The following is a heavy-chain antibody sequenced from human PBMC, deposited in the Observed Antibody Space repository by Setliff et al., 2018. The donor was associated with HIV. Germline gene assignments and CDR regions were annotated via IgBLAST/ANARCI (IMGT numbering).Heavy chain of an antibody. V-gene: IGHV4-59*11. J-gene: IGHJ6*03. Sequence: SETLSLTCTVSGGSISSHYWSWIRQPPGKGLEWIGYIYYSGSTNYNPSLRSRVTMSLDASKNLFSLKLNSVTAADTAIYYCVRASRDYYYYYMDAWGRGTTVTVSS. CDR2: IYYSGST. CDR1: GGSISSHY. D-gene: IGHD3-16*01. CDR3: VRASRDYYYYYMDA.